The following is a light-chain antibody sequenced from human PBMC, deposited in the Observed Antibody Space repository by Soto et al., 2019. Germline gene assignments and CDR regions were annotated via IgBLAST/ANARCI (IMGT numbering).Light chain of an antibody. CDR1: QTISSW. CDR2: KAS. V-gene: IGKV1-5*03. CDR3: LQVYSFPRT. J-gene: IGKJ1*01. Sequence: DIQMTQSPSTLSGSVGDRVTITCRASQTISSWLAWYQQKPGKAPKLLIYKASILQSGVPSRFSGSGSGTEFILTINNLQPEDFASYFCLQVYSFPRTFGLGTKVDI.